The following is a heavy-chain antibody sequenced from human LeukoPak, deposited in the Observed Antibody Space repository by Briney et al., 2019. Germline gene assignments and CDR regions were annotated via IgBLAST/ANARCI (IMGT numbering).Heavy chain of an antibody. CDR2: ISWNSGSI. CDR1: GFTFDDYA. Sequence: PGRSLRLSCAASGFTFDDYAMHWVRQAPGKGLEWVSGISWNSGSIGYADSVKGRFTISRDNAKNSLYLQMNSLRAEDTALYYCAKGPLWSLGAAAGTTHSIEYYFDYWGQGTLVTVSS. V-gene: IGHV3-9*01. D-gene: IGHD6-13*01. J-gene: IGHJ4*02. CDR3: AKGPLWSLGAAAGTTHSIEYYFDY.